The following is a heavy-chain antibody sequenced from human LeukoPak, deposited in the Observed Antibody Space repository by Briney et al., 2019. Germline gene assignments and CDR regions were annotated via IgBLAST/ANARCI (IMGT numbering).Heavy chain of an antibody. CDR3: AKSVYGSGSY. J-gene: IGHJ4*02. D-gene: IGHD3-10*01. V-gene: IGHV3-23*01. CDR1: GFTISSYG. CDR2: ISGGTT. Sequence: PGGSLRLSCAASGFTISSYGMSWVRQAPGKGLEWVSSISGGTTYYADSVKGRFTISRDNSKNIVSLQMNSLRAEDTAVYYCAKSVYGSGSYWGQGTLVTVSS.